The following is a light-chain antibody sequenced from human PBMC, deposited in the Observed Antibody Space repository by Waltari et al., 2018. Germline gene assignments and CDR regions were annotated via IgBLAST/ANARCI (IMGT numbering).Light chain of an antibody. V-gene: IGKV3-20*01. CDR3: QHYGTSPKIT. J-gene: IGKJ4*01. CDR2: GAS. Sequence: EIVLTQSPGTLSLSPGERATLSCRASQTVSSNYLAWYQQRPGQASRVLLYGASNRATCIPDRCGGRGSGTDFTLTISRLEPEDSAVFFCQHYGTSPKITFGGGTKVEIK. CDR1: QTVSSNY.